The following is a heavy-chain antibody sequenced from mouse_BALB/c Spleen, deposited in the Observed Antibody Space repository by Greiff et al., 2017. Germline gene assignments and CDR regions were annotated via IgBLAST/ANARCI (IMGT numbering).Heavy chain of an antibody. J-gene: IGHJ4*01. CDR1: GFTFSSYA. D-gene: IGHD2-3*01. Sequence: EVKLMESGGGLVKPGGSLKLSCAASGFTFSSYAMSWVRQTPEKRLEWVASISSGGSTYYPDSVKGRFTISRDNARNILYLQMSSLRSEDTAMYYCAREDDGYYLYAMDYWGQGTSVTVSS. CDR2: ISSGGST. CDR3: AREDDGYYLYAMDY. V-gene: IGHV5-6-5*01.